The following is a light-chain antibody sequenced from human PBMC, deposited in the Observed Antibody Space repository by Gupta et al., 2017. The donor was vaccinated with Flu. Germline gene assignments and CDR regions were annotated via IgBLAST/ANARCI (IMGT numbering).Light chain of an antibody. J-gene: IGLJ1*01. V-gene: IGLV2-14*03. CDR2: DVT. CDR1: STDVGGYNY. Sequence: SALTQPAYVSGSPGQSVTISCTDNSTDVGGYNYVSWYLIHPGKAPKLMIYDVTNRPSGVSNRFSGSKSGNTASLTISGLQAEDEADYYCSSYTSSSALYVFGTGTKVTVL. CDR3: SSYTSSSALYV.